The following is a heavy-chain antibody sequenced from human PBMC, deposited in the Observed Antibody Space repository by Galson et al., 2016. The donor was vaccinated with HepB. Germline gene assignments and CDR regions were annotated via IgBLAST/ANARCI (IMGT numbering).Heavy chain of an antibody. D-gene: IGHD2/OR15-2a*01. CDR2: IFHSGRV. CDR1: GVSITSNDW. J-gene: IGHJ4*02. Sequence: TLSLTCAVSGVSITSNDWWSWVRQPPGQGLEWIGQIFHSGRVNYTPSLASRVTISIDTSNNHFSLRLTSVTAADTALYYCARQYWGCPSDYWAQGTLVTVSS. V-gene: IGHV4-4*02. CDR3: ARQYWGCPSDY.